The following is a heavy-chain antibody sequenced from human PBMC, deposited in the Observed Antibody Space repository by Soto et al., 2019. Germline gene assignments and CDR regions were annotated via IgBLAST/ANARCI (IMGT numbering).Heavy chain of an antibody. CDR3: ERVYNTGTFTGAFGF. CDR2: VSGGGDIT. D-gene: IGHD1-1*01. V-gene: IGHV3-23*01. Sequence: PGRSLRLSNAVSGFTFKNYAMHWVRQAPGKWLEWVSGVSGGGDITFYAGSVKGRFTISRDNSINTLFLNMNRLRAEDKAIYYCERVYNTGTFTGAFGFWGQGTLVTV. CDR1: GFTFKNYA. J-gene: IGHJ3*01.